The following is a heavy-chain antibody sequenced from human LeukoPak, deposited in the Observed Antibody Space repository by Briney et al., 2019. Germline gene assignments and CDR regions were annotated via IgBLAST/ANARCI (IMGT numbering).Heavy chain of an antibody. CDR3: ARDRRHDSSGYYRFDY. V-gene: IGHV1-69*04. D-gene: IGHD3-22*01. Sequence: SVKVSCKASGGTFSSYAISWVRQAPGQGLEWMGRIIPILGIANYAQKFQGRVTITADKSTSTAYMELRSLRSDDTAVYYCARDRRHDSSGYYRFDYWGQGTLVTVSS. CDR2: IIPILGIA. J-gene: IGHJ4*02. CDR1: GGTFSSYA.